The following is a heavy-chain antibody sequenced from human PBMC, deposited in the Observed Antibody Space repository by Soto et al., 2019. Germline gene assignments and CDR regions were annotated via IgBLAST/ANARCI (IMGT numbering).Heavy chain of an antibody. CDR3: SRGGSSWQPHEDY. Sequence: QVQLVQSGAEVKKPGASMKVSCKASGFTFTSYGISWVRQAPGQGLEWMGWVSAYNGNTHYAQKLQGRVTMTTDTSKTTAYMALRSLRSDDTAVYYCSRGGSSWQPHEDYWGQGTLVTVSS. V-gene: IGHV1-18*01. J-gene: IGHJ4*02. CDR2: VSAYNGNT. CDR1: GFTFTSYG. D-gene: IGHD6-13*01.